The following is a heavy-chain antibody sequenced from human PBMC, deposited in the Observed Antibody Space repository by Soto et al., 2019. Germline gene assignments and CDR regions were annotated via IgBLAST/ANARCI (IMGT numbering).Heavy chain of an antibody. Sequence: LSLTGAVYGXSFSGYYWSWIRQPPGKGLEWIGEINHSGSTNYNPSLKSRVTISVDTSKNQFSLKLSSVTAADTAVYYCARGSRYITIFGVVIFWFDPWGQGTLVTVSS. V-gene: IGHV4-34*01. CDR3: ARGSRYITIFGVVIFWFDP. D-gene: IGHD3-3*01. CDR1: GXSFSGYY. CDR2: INHSGST. J-gene: IGHJ5*02.